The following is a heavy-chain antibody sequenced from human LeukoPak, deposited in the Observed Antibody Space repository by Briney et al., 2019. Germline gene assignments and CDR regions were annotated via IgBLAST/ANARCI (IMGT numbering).Heavy chain of an antibody. V-gene: IGHV4-59*01. CDR3: ARGSVVVAATGSPDFDY. D-gene: IGHD2-15*01. CDR1: GGSISSYY. J-gene: IGHJ4*02. CDR2: IYYSGST. Sequence: SETLSLTCTVSGGSISSYYWSWIRQPPGKGLEWNGYIYYSGSTNYNPSLKSRVTISVDTSKNQFSLKLSSVTAADAAVYYCARGSVVVAATGSPDFDYWGQGTLVTVSS.